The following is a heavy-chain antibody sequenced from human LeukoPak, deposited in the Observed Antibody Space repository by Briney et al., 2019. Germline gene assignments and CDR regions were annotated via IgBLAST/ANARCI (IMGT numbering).Heavy chain of an antibody. D-gene: IGHD3-3*01. CDR2: IYYSGST. CDR3: ARGRAIFGVVT. Sequence: TSSETLSLTCTVSGGSISSYYWSWIRQPPGKGLEWIGYIYYSGSTNYNPSLKSRVTISVDRSKNQFSLKLSSVTAADTAVYYCARGRAIFGVVTWGQGTLVTVSS. J-gene: IGHJ4*02. CDR1: GGSISSYY. V-gene: IGHV4-59*12.